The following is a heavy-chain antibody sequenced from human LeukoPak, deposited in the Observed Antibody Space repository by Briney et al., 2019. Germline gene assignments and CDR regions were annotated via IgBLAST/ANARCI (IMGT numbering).Heavy chain of an antibody. CDR2: ISGSGGST. CDR1: GFTFSSYA. V-gene: IGHV3-23*01. J-gene: IGHJ4*02. D-gene: IGHD4-11*01. Sequence: TGGSLRLSCAASGFTFSSYAMSWVRQAPGKGLEWVSVISGSGGSTYYADSVKGRFTISRDNSKNTLCLQMNSLRAEDTAVYYCAKGPNDSSNYLFDYWGQGTLVTVSS. CDR3: AKGPNDSSNYLFDY.